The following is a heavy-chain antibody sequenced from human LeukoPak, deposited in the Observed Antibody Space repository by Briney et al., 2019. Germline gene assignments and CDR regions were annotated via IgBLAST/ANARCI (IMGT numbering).Heavy chain of an antibody. CDR2: IWYDGSNK. CDR1: GFTFSSYV. CDR3: ARDSDSSGFDY. V-gene: IGHV3-33*01. J-gene: IGHJ4*02. D-gene: IGHD6-25*01. Sequence: GGSLRLSCAASGFTFSSYVMHWVRQAPGKGLEWVAVIWYDGSNKYYADSVKGRFTISRDNSKNTLYLQMNSPRAEDTAVYYCARDSDSSGFDYWGQGTLVTVSS.